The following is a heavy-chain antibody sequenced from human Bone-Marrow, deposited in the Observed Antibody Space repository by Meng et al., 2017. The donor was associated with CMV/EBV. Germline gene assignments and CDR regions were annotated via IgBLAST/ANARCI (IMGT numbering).Heavy chain of an antibody. V-gene: IGHV6-1*01. D-gene: IGHD5-12*01. CDR1: GDSVSSNSAA. J-gene: IGHJ6*02. CDR2: TYYRSKWYN. CDR3: ARGLVDIVATSPGVYYYYGMDV. Sequence: SQTLSLTCAISGDSVSSNSAAWNWIRQSPSRGLEWLGRTYYRSKWYNDYAVSVKSRITINPDTSKNQFSLQLNSVTPEDTAVYYCARGLVDIVATSPGVYYYYGMDVWGQGTTVTVSS.